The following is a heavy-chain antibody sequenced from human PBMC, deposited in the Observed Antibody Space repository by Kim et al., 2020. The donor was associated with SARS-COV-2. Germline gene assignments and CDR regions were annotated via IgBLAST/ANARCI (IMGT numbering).Heavy chain of an antibody. D-gene: IGHD3-10*01. Sequence: SVKVSCKASGGTFSSYAISWVRQAPGQGLEWMGGIIPIFGTANYAQKFQGRVTITADESTSTAYMELSSLRSEDTAVYYCAREGAGMGSGSYYRLVNWFDPWGQGTLVTVSS. V-gene: IGHV1-69*13. CDR3: AREGAGMGSGSYYRLVNWFDP. CDR1: GGTFSSYA. J-gene: IGHJ5*02. CDR2: IIPIFGTA.